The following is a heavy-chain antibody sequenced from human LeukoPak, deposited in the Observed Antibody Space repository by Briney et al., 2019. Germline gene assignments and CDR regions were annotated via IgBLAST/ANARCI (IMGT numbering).Heavy chain of an antibody. J-gene: IGHJ6*02. CDR2: IGTAGDT. CDR3: ARGGKDYDFWSGFDYYYYYGMDV. CDR1: GFTFSSYD. D-gene: IGHD3-3*01. Sequence: GGSLRLSCAASGFTFSSYDTHWVRQATGKGLEWVSAIGTAGDTYYPGSVKGRFTISRENAKNSLYLQMNSLRAGDTAVYYRARGGKDYDFWSGFDYYYYYGMDVWGQGTTVTVSS. V-gene: IGHV3-13*01.